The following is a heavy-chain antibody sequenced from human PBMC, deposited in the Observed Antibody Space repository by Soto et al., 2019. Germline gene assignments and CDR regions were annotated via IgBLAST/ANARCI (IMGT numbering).Heavy chain of an antibody. CDR2: ISRDSGSR. CDR3: AKDQIAASGTFQH. J-gene: IGHJ1*01. Sequence: EVQLVESGGGLVQPGRSLRLSCAASGFTFDDYAMHWVRQAPGKGLEWVSGISRDSGSRGYADSVKGRFTISRDNAKNSLYLQMNSLRAEDTALYYCAKDQIAASGTFQHWGQGTLVIVSS. V-gene: IGHV3-9*01. D-gene: IGHD6-13*01. CDR1: GFTFDDYA.